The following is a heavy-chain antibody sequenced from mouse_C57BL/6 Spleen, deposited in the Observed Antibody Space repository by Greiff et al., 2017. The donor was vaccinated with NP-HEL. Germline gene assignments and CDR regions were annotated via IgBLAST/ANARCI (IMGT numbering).Heavy chain of an antibody. CDR1: GYTFTDYY. D-gene: IGHD1-1*01. CDR3: ARLYYYGSSYIYYAMDY. J-gene: IGHJ4*01. Sequence: VQLQQSGPELVKPGASVKISCKASGYTFTDYYMNWVKQSHGKSLEWIGDINPNNGGTSYNQKFKGKATLTVDKSSSTAYMELRSLTSEDSAVYYCARLYYYGSSYIYYAMDYWGQGTSVTVSS. V-gene: IGHV1-26*01. CDR2: INPNNGGT.